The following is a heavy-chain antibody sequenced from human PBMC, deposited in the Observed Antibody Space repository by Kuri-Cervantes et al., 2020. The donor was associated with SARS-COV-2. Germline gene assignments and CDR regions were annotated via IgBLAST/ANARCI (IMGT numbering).Heavy chain of an antibody. CDR1: GYTFTSYD. CDR2: MNPNSGNT. Sequence: ASVKVSCKASGYTFTSYDINWVRQATGQGLEWMGWMNPNSGNTGYAQKFQGRVTMTRSTSLSTAYMELSSLRSEDTAVNYCARDTTVSWYAFDYWGQGTLVTVSS. V-gene: IGHV1-8*01. D-gene: IGHD6-13*01. J-gene: IGHJ4*02. CDR3: ARDTTVSWYAFDY.